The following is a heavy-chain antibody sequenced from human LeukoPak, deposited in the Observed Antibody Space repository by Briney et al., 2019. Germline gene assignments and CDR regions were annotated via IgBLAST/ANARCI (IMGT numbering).Heavy chain of an antibody. CDR3: AKADSSGWLTTLDY. J-gene: IGHJ4*02. V-gene: IGHV3-30*02. CDR1: GFTFSNYG. Sequence: GGSLRLSCAASGFTFSNYGMHWVRQAPGKGLEWVAFIRYDGSNKYYADSVKGRFTISRDNSKNTLYLQMNSLRAEDTAVYYCAKADSSGWLTTLDYWGQGTLVTVSS. CDR2: IRYDGSNK. D-gene: IGHD6-19*01.